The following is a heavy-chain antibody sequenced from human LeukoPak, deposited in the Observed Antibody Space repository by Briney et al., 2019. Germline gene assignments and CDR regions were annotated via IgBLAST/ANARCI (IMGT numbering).Heavy chain of an antibody. CDR2: TYSGGDT. CDR3: AREYHGYGAA. CDR1: GFTVISCY. V-gene: IGHV3-53*01. D-gene: IGHD4/OR15-4a*01. Sequence: GGSLRLSCAASGFTVISCYRSWVRQTPGRGLEWVSVTYSGGDTYYADSVKGRFTISRDSSKNTLYLQMNSLRAEDTAMYYCAREYHGYGAAWGLGTQVTVSS. J-gene: IGHJ4*02.